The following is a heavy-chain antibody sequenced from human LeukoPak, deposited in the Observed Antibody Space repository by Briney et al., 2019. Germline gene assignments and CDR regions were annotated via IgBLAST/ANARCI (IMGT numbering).Heavy chain of an antibody. V-gene: IGHV3-48*03. D-gene: IGHD2-2*02. CDR3: ARGYCSSTSCYTHYYYYGMDV. CDR2: ISSSGSTI. J-gene: IGHJ6*02. Sequence: PGGSLRLSCAASGFTFSSYEMNWARQAPGKGLEWVSYISSSGSTIYYADSVKGRFTISRDNAKNSLYLQMNSLRAEDTAVYYCARGYCSSTSCYTHYYYYGMDVWGQGTTVTVSS. CDR1: GFTFSSYE.